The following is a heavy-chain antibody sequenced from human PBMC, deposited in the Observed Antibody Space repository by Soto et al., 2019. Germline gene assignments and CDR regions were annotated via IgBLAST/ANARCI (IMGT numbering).Heavy chain of an antibody. Sequence: GGSLRLSCAASGFTFSSYAMSWVRQAPGKGLEWVSAISGSGGSTYYADSVKGRFTISRDNSKNTLYLQMNSLRAEDTAVYYCATPSKGRFLEWSKRGAFDIWGQGTMVTVSS. CDR1: GFTFSSYA. CDR2: ISGSGGST. J-gene: IGHJ3*02. CDR3: ATPSKGRFLEWSKRGAFDI. V-gene: IGHV3-23*01. D-gene: IGHD3-3*01.